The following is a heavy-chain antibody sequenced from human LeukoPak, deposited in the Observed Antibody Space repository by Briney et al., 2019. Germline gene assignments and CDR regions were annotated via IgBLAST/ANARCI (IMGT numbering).Heavy chain of an antibody. Sequence: ASVKVSCKASGYTFTSYGISWVRQAPGQGLEWVGWISAYNGNTNYAQKLQGRVTMTTDTSTSTAYMELRSLRSDDTAVYYCARGRTVKVGGEEPSWGQFDYWGQGTLVTVSS. D-gene: IGHD3-10*01. CDR3: ARGRTVKVGGEEPSWGQFDY. V-gene: IGHV1-18*01. CDR2: ISAYNGNT. CDR1: GYTFTSYG. J-gene: IGHJ4*02.